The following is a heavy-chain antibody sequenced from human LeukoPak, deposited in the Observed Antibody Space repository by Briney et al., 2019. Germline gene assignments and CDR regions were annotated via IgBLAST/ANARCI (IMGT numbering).Heavy chain of an antibody. CDR2: IKQEGSEK. CDR1: GFTFSSYW. D-gene: IGHD6-13*01. Sequence: RGSLRDSCAASGFTFSSYWMSWVRQAPGKGLEWVANIKQEGSEKYYVDSVKGRFTISRDNAKNSLYLQMNSLRAEDTAVYYCARESSSSWYSFGYWGQVTLVTFSS. J-gene: IGHJ4*02. CDR3: ARESSSSWYSFGY. V-gene: IGHV3-7*01.